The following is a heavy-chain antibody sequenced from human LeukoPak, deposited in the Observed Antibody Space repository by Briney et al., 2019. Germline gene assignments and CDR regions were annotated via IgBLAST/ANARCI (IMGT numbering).Heavy chain of an antibody. CDR1: GFTFDGYG. J-gene: IGHJ4*02. CDR3: ARSEGYSSSWYFPDY. Sequence: PGGSLRLSCAASGFTFDGYGMSWVRQAPGKGLEWVSGINWNGGSTGYADSVKGRFTISRDNAKNSLYLQMNSLRAEDTALYYCARSEGYSSSWYFPDYWGQGTLVTVSS. V-gene: IGHV3-20*04. CDR2: INWNGGST. D-gene: IGHD6-13*01.